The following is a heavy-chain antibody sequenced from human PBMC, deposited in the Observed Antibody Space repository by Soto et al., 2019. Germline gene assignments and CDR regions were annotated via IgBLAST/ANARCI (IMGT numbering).Heavy chain of an antibody. CDR2: IYHSGST. Sequence: PSETLSLTCAVSGGSISSSGYSWSWIRQPPGKGLEWIGYIYHSGSTYYIPSLKSRVTISVDRSKNQFSLKLSSVTAADTAVYYCARGALVRFDPWGKGTLVTVSS. V-gene: IGHV4-30-2*01. J-gene: IGHJ5*02. D-gene: IGHD2-8*01. CDR3: ARGALVRFDP. CDR1: GGSISSSGYS.